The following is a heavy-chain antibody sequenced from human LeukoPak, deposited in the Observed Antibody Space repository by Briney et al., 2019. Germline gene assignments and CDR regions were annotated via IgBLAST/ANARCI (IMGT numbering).Heavy chain of an antibody. J-gene: IGHJ4*02. CDR1: GYTFTSYY. D-gene: IGHD5-24*01. CDR3: ARAGRDGYKTSRTFDY. Sequence: PGASVKVSCKASGYTFTSYYMHWVRQAPGQGLEWMGIINPSGGSTSYAQKFQGRVTMTRDMSTSTVYMELSSLRSEDTAVYYCARAGRDGYKTSRTFDYWGQGTLVTVSS. V-gene: IGHV1-46*01. CDR2: INPSGGST.